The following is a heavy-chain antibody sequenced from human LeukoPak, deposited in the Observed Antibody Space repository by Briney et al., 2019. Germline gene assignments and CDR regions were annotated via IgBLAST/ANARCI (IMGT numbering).Heavy chain of an antibody. CDR1: GGSFSGYY. Sequence: LSLTCAVYGGSFSGYYWSWIRQLPGKGLEWVAVISYDGSKRYYTDSVEGRFTISRDNSKNTLYLQMDSLRAEDTAVYYCARVRDKSGYYSRNKNAFDIWGQGTMVTVSS. CDR2: ISYDGSKR. D-gene: IGHD3-3*01. J-gene: IGHJ3*02. CDR3: ARVRDKSGYYSRNKNAFDI. V-gene: IGHV3-30*03.